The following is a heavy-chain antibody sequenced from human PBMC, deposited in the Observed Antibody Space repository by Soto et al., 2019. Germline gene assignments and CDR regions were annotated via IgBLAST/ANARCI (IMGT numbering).Heavy chain of an antibody. CDR2: IYHTGSS. V-gene: IGHV4-30-4*02. D-gene: IGHD4-17*01. Sequence: PSETLSLTCTVSGVSINSADFYWSWIRQAPGKGLEWIGYIYHTGSSQHHPSLRGRVDISMDTSKNQFSLELRSVTAADTAMYYCDREVLHTTVDYYFDYSGQGRMVTVYS. J-gene: IGHJ4*02. CDR3: DREVLHTTVDYYFDY. CDR1: GVSINSADFY.